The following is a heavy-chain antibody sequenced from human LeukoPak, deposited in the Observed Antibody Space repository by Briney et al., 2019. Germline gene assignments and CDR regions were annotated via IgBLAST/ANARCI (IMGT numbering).Heavy chain of an antibody. CDR2: INHSGST. CDR1: GGSFSGHY. Sequence: SETLSLTCAVYGGSFSGHYWSWIRQPPGKGLEWIGEINHSGSTNYNPSLKSRVTISVDTSKNQFSLKLSSVTAADTAVYYCARGPVDTAMVGAFDIWGQGTMVTVSS. J-gene: IGHJ3*02. D-gene: IGHD5-18*01. CDR3: ARGPVDTAMVGAFDI. V-gene: IGHV4-34*01.